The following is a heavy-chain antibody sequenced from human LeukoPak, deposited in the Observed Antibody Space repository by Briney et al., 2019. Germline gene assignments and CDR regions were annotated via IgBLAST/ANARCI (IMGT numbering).Heavy chain of an antibody. J-gene: IGHJ4*02. D-gene: IGHD3-3*01. CDR1: GFPFSSYG. CDR3: AKAGSGFYLFDS. Sequence: PGGSLRLSCAASGFPFSSYGMHWVRQAPGKGPEWVSFMRFDGSIEYYADSVRGRFTISRDHSKNTVYVQMNSRRAEDTAVYYCAKAGSGFYLFDSWGQGALVTVSS. CDR2: MRFDGSIE. V-gene: IGHV3-30*02.